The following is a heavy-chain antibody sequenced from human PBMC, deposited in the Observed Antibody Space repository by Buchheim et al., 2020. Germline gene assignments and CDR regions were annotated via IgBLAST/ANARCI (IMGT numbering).Heavy chain of an antibody. CDR1: GFTFSSYE. CDR2: IVSSGSTI. CDR3: ARTRPGAVKWLQFDY. Sequence: EVQLVESGGGLVQPGGSLRLSCAASGFTFSSYEMNWVRQAPGKGLEWVSYIVSSGSTIYYADSVKGRFTISRDNAKHSLYLQMNSLRAEDTAVYYCARTRPGAVKWLQFDYWGQGT. J-gene: IGHJ4*02. D-gene: IGHD5-24*01. V-gene: IGHV3-48*03.